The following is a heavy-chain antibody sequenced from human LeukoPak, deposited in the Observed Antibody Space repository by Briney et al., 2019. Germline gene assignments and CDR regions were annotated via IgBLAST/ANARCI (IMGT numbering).Heavy chain of an antibody. CDR1: GFTFTSYA. CDR2: IGGSGGST. J-gene: IGHJ4*02. Sequence: GGSLRLSCAASGFTFTSYAMTWDRQAPGKGLEWVSVIGGSGGSTYDADSVRGRFTISRDNSKNTLYLEMNSLRADDTAVYFCARDRYGDYSSDYWGQGTLVTVSS. V-gene: IGHV3-23*01. D-gene: IGHD4-17*01. CDR3: ARDRYGDYSSDY.